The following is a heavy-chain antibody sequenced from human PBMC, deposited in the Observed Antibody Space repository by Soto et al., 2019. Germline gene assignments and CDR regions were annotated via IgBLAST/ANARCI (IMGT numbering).Heavy chain of an antibody. Sequence: SGPTLVNPTQTLTLTCTFSGFSLSTSGMRVSWIRQPPGKALEWLARIDWDDDKFYSTSLKTRLTISKDTSKNQVVLTMTNMDPVDTATYYCARGFYDSSGYYPHPPDYWGQGTLVTVSS. CDR2: IDWDDDK. J-gene: IGHJ4*02. CDR3: ARGFYDSSGYYPHPPDY. CDR1: GFSLSTSGMR. V-gene: IGHV2-70*04. D-gene: IGHD3-22*01.